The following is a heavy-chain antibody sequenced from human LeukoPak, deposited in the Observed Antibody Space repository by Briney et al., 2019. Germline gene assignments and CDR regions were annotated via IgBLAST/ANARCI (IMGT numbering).Heavy chain of an antibody. CDR2: IYYSGST. J-gene: IGHJ4*02. D-gene: IGHD3-16*01. CDR1: GGSISSYY. V-gene: IGHV4-59*01. Sequence: SETLSLTXTVSGGSISSYYWSWIRQPPGKGLEWIGYIYYSGSTNYNPSLKSRVTISVDTSKNQFSLKLSSVTAADTAVYYCAREVGGFDYWGQGTLVTVSS. CDR3: AREVGGFDY.